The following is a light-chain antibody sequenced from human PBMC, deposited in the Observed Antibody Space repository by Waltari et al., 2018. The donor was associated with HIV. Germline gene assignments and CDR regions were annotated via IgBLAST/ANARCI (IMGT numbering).Light chain of an antibody. V-gene: IGLV6-57*04. CDR2: EDN. CDR3: QSYYLSIVV. J-gene: IGLJ2*01. Sequence: NFMLTQPHSVSESPGETVTISCPRSSGSIANSYVQWYQQLPGSAPTTVIYEDNKRPSGVPDRFSGSIDSSSNSASLTISGLKTEDEADYYCQSYYLSIVVFGGGTKLTVL. CDR1: SGSIANSY.